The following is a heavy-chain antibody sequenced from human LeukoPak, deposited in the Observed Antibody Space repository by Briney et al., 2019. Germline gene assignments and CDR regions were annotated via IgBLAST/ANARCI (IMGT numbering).Heavy chain of an antibody. CDR2: INPSGGST. D-gene: IGHD1-26*01. Sequence: ASVKVSCKASGYTFTSYYMHWVRQAPGQGLEWMGIINPSGGSTSYAQKFQGRVTMTRDTSTSTVYMELSSLRSEDTAVYYCAGGETIVGATFSGTGFDYWGQGTLVTVSS. CDR1: GYTFTSYY. CDR3: AGGETIVGATFSGTGFDY. J-gene: IGHJ4*02. V-gene: IGHV1-46*01.